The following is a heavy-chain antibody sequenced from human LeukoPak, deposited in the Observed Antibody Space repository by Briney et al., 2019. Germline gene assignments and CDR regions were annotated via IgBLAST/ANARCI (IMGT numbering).Heavy chain of an antibody. J-gene: IGHJ4*02. CDR1: GFTFSSYG. CDR3: ASEWFGELLPYYYFDY. Sequence: GGSLRISCAASGFTFSSYGMHWVRQAPGKGLEWVAFIRYDGSNKYYADSVKGRFTISRDNSKNTLYLQMNSLRAEDTAVYYCASEWFGELLPYYYFDYWGQGTLVTVSS. CDR2: IRYDGSNK. D-gene: IGHD3-10*01. V-gene: IGHV3-30*02.